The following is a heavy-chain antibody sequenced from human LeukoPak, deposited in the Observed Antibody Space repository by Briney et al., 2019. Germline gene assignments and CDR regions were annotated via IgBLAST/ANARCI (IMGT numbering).Heavy chain of an antibody. D-gene: IGHD1/OR15-1a*01. CDR2: INPSGGST. J-gene: IGHJ5*02. CDR1: AYTFSTYY. Sequence: ASVKVSCKPSAYTFSTYYIHWVRQAPGQGLEWMGIINPSGGSTIYAPKFQGRVTMTRDTSTSTVYMDLSSLRSEDTAVYYCARERPNTYWFDPWGQGTLVTVSS. V-gene: IGHV1-46*01. CDR3: ARERPNTYWFDP.